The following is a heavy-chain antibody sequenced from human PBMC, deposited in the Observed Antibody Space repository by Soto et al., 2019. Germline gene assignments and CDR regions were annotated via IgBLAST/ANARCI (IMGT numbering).Heavy chain of an antibody. CDR3: ARVRRETVDS. CDR1: GDSISSGGYS. D-gene: IGHD4-4*01. V-gene: IGHV4-30-2*01. CDR2: TDHTGST. J-gene: IGHJ4*02. Sequence: SETLSLTCAVSGDSISSGGYSWSWIRQPPGKGLEWIGHTDHTGSTHYNPSLKSRVTISVDTSKNLFYLKVTSVTAADTAFYYCARVRRETVDSWGQGILVTVSS.